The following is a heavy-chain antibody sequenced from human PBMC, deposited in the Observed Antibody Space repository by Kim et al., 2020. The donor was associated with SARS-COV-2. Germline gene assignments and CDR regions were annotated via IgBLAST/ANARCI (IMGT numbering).Heavy chain of an antibody. D-gene: IGHD3-3*01. CDR1: GFTFSSYA. Sequence: GGSLRLSCAASGFTFSSYAMHWVRQAPGKGLEWVAVISYDGSNKYYADSVKGRFTISRDNSKNTLYLQMNSLRAEDTAVYYCARDGFGQLLYYFDYWGQGTLVTVSS. V-gene: IGHV3-30-3*01. CDR2: ISYDGSNK. CDR3: ARDGFGQLLYYFDY. J-gene: IGHJ4*02.